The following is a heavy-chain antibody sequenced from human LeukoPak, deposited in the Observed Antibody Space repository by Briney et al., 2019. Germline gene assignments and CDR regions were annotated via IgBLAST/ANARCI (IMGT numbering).Heavy chain of an antibody. V-gene: IGHV1-2*02. CDR2: INPNSGGT. Sequence: ASVKVSCKASGYTFTGYYMHWVRQAPGQGLEWMGWINPNSGGTNHPQKFQGRVTMTRDTSISTAYMELSRLRSDDTAVYYCARDLAPAVVVPAAIRSPFDYWGQGTLVTVSS. J-gene: IGHJ4*02. CDR3: ARDLAPAVVVPAAIRSPFDY. D-gene: IGHD2-2*02. CDR1: GYTFTGYY.